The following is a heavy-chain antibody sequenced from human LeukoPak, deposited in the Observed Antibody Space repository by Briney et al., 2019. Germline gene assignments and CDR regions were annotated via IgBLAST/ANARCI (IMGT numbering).Heavy chain of an antibody. J-gene: IGHJ4*02. CDR1: GGSFSGYY. V-gene: IGHV4-34*01. CDR3: ARDCSGGSCYRGVDY. CDR2: INHSGST. Sequence: PSETLSLTCAVYGGSFSGYYWSWLRQPPGKGLEWIGEINHSGSTNYNPSLKSRVTISVDTSKNQFSLKLSSVTAADTAVYYCARDCSGGSCYRGVDYWGQGTLVTVSS. D-gene: IGHD2-15*01.